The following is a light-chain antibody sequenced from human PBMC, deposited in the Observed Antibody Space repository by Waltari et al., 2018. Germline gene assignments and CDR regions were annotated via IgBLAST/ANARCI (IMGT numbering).Light chain of an antibody. CDR3: SSFTGSATWV. J-gene: IGLJ3*02. CDR1: SSDVGANNY. CDR2: DVS. Sequence: QSALTQPASVSGSPGQSITISCTGTSSDVGANNYVSWYQHHPDNAPKLIIYDVSNRPSGVSHRFSGSKSGNTASLTISGLQAEDEAHYSCSSFTGSATWVFGGGTKLTVL. V-gene: IGLV2-14*03.